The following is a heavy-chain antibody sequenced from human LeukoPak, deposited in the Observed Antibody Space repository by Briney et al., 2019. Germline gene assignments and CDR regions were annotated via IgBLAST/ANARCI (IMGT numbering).Heavy chain of an antibody. J-gene: IGHJ5*02. V-gene: IGHV4-59*12. CDR2: IYYSGST. CDR3: ARGRPKRMVRGVANWFDP. Sequence: SETLSLTCTVSGGSISSNYWSWIRQPPGKGLEWIGYIYYSGSTNYNPSLKSRVTISVDTSKNQFSLKLSSVTAADTAVYYCARGRPKRMVRGVANWFDPWGQGTLVTVSS. D-gene: IGHD3-10*01. CDR1: GGSISSNY.